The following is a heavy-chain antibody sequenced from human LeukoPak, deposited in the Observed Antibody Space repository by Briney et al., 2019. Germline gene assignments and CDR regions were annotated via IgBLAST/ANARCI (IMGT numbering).Heavy chain of an antibody. CDR3: ARGLRAGALDI. D-gene: IGHD2-2*01. CDR1: GYTFTGYY. Sequence: ASVKVSCKASGYTFTGYYMHWVRQAPGQGLEWMGWINPNSGGTNYAQKFQGRVTMTRDTSISTAHMELRRLRYDDTAVHYCARGLRAGALDIWGQGTMVTVSS. V-gene: IGHV1-2*02. J-gene: IGHJ3*02. CDR2: INPNSGGT.